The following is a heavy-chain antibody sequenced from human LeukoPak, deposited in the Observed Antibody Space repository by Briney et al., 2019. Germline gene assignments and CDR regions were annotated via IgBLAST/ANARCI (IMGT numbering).Heavy chain of an antibody. V-gene: IGHV3-66*01. Sequence: GGSLRLSCAASGFTVSSNYMSWVRQAPGKGLEWVSVIYSGGSTYYADSVKGRFTISRDNSKNTLYLQMNSVRAEDTAVYYCARDMGGIVGATHAFDIWGQGTMVTVSS. J-gene: IGHJ3*02. D-gene: IGHD1-26*01. CDR1: GFTVSSNY. CDR3: ARDMGGIVGATHAFDI. CDR2: IYSGGST.